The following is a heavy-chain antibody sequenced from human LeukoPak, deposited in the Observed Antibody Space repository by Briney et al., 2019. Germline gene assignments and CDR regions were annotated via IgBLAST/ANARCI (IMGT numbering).Heavy chain of an antibody. Sequence: NASETLSLTCTVPGGSISSYTHYWGWIRQPPGKGLEWIATVYYTGGTYYNPSLKSRVTISIDTSRNHFSLKLTSVIAADTAMYYCVSNSSSSPWFDPWGQGTLVTVSS. D-gene: IGHD6-6*01. CDR3: VSNSSSSPWFDP. J-gene: IGHJ5*02. CDR2: VYYTGGT. CDR1: GGSISSYTHY. V-gene: IGHV4-39*02.